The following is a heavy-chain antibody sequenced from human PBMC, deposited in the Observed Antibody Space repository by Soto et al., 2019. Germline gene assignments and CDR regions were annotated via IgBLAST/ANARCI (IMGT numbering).Heavy chain of an antibody. CDR3: ARGGWGIAAAGQRGWVDY. CDR1: GGTFSSYA. J-gene: IGHJ4*02. V-gene: IGHV1-69*01. Sequence: QVQLVQSGAEVKKPGSSVKVSCKASGGTFSSYAISWLRQAPGQGLEWMGGIIPIFGTANYAQKFQGRVTITADESTSTAYMELSSMRSEDTAVYYCARGGWGIAAAGQRGWVDYWGQGTLVTVSS. CDR2: IIPIFGTA. D-gene: IGHD6-13*01.